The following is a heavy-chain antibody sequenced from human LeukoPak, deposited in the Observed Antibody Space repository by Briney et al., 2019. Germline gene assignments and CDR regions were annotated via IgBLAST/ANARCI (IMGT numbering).Heavy chain of an antibody. CDR2: MNPNSGNT. V-gene: IGHV1-8*01. J-gene: IGHJ6*03. CDR1: GYTFTSYD. CDR3: ARGPTYYYGSGYYYYMDV. D-gene: IGHD3-10*01. Sequence: ASVKVSCKASGYTFTSYDINWVRQATGQGLEWMGWMNPNSGNTGYAQKFQGRVTMTRDTSISTAYMELSRLRSDDTAVYYCARGPTYYYGSGYYYYMDVWGKGTTVTVSS.